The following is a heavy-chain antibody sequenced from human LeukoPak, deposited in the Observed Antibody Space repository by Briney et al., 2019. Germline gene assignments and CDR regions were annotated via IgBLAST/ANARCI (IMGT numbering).Heavy chain of an antibody. CDR2: ITWHSENI. V-gene: IGHV3-9*01. J-gene: IGHJ4*02. CDR3: VAVPETDFWIGFYLDY. Sequence: GGSLRLSCVASGFTFDDYAMHWVRQAPGKGLEWVSGITWHSENIDYADSVKGRFTISRDNAKNSLYLQMNSLRAEDTALYFCVAVPETDFWIGFYLDYWGQGALVTVSS. CDR1: GFTFDDYA. D-gene: IGHD3-3*01.